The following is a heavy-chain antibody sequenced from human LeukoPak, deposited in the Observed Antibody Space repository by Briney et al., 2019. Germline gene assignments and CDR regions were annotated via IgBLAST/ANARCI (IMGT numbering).Heavy chain of an antibody. CDR1: GFTFSSYG. J-gene: IGHJ4*02. D-gene: IGHD3-10*01. CDR2: IRYDGSDK. Sequence: GGSLRLSCAASGFTFSSYGMHWVRQAPGKGLEWVAFIRYDGSDKYYADSVKGRFTISRDNSKNTLYLQMNSLRAEDTAVYYCANLPLVRGVILAVVYWGQGTLVTVSS. V-gene: IGHV3-30*02. CDR3: ANLPLVRGVILAVVY.